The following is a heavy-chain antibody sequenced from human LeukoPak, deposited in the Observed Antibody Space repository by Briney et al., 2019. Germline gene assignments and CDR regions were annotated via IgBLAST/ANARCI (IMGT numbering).Heavy chain of an antibody. V-gene: IGHV3-9*03. D-gene: IGHD2-2*02. CDR1: GFTFDDYG. Sequence: GGSLRLSCAASGFTFDDYGMHWVRQAPGKGLEWVSSISWNSDNIDYADSVKGRFTISRDNAKNSLYLQMNSLRSEDMAFYYCAKGGCSSIKCYTNYWGQGTLVTVSS. CDR2: ISWNSDNI. J-gene: IGHJ4*02. CDR3: AKGGCSSIKCYTNY.